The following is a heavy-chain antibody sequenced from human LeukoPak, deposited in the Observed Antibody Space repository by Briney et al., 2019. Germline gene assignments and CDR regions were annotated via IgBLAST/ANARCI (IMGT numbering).Heavy chain of an antibody. CDR3: ARGGSSGWPLTDFDY. V-gene: IGHV1-18*01. D-gene: IGHD6-19*01. Sequence: ASVKVSCKASGYTFTSYGISWVRQAPGQGLEWMGWISAYNGNTNYAQKLQGRVTMTTDTSTSTAYMELRSLRSDDTAVYYCARGGSSGWPLTDFDYWGQGTLVTISS. CDR2: ISAYNGNT. J-gene: IGHJ4*02. CDR1: GYTFTSYG.